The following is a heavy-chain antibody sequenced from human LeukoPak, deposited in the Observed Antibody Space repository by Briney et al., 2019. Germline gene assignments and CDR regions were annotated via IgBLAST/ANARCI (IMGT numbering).Heavy chain of an antibody. J-gene: IGHJ6*02. D-gene: IGHD3-3*01. Sequence: ASVKVSCKDSGYTFTGYYMHWVRQAPGQGLKWMGWINPNSGGTNYAQKFQGRVTMTRDTSISTAYMERSRLRSDDTAVYYCARDRTYYDFWSGYYHHYYGMDVWGQGTTVTVSS. V-gene: IGHV1-2*02. CDR3: ARDRTYYDFWSGYYHHYYGMDV. CDR1: GYTFTGYY. CDR2: INPNSGGT.